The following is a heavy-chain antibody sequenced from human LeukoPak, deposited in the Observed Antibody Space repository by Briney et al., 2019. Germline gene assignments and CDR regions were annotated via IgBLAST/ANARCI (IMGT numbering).Heavy chain of an antibody. CDR2: IYYSGST. J-gene: IGHJ6*02. V-gene: IGHV4-59*12. CDR3: ARAVDSSSWYPPKNGMDV. D-gene: IGHD6-13*01. Sequence: PSETLSLTCTVSGGSISSYYWSWIRQPPGKGLEWIGYIYYSGSTNYNPSLKSRVTISVDTSKNQFSLKLSSVTAADTAVYYCARAVDSSSWYPPKNGMDVWGQGTTVTVSS. CDR1: GGSISSYY.